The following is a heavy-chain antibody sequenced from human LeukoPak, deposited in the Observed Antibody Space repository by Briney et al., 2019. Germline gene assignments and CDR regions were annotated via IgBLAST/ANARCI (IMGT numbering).Heavy chain of an antibody. D-gene: IGHD3-22*01. CDR2: IYYSGST. CDR1: GGSISSSSYY. V-gene: IGHV4-39*02. J-gene: IGHJ4*02. CDR3: ARDGYYYDGSFEY. Sequence: SETLSLTCTVSGGSISSSSYYWGWIRQPPGKGLEWIGSIYYSGSTYYNPSLKSRVTISVDTSKNQFSLKLSSVTAADTATYYCARDGYYYDGSFEYWGQGIRVAVSS.